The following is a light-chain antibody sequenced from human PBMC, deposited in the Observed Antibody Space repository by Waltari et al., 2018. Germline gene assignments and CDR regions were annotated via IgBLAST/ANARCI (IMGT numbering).Light chain of an antibody. J-gene: IGLJ3*02. Sequence: QTALTQPPSTSGTPGQRVTISCSGSSSNIGSNTVNWYQQLPGTAPKLLIYTNKQPPSGVPDGFSASKSGTSASLAISGLQSEDEAHYYCASWDDSLSVVLFGGGTKLTVL. V-gene: IGLV1-44*01. CDR3: ASWDDSLSVVL. CDR2: TNK. CDR1: SSNIGSNT.